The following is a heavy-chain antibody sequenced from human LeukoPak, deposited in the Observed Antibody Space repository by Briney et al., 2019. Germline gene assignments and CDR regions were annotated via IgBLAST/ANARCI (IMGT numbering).Heavy chain of an antibody. V-gene: IGHV1-58*02. Sequence: SVKVSCKASGFTFTSSAMQWVRQARGQRLEWIGWIVVGSGNTNYAQKFQERVTITRDMSTGTAYMELSSLRAEDTAVYYCARDDYMTHAFDIWGQGTMVTVSS. J-gene: IGHJ3*02. D-gene: IGHD3-10*01. CDR3: ARDDYMTHAFDI. CDR2: IVVGSGNT. CDR1: GFTFTSSA.